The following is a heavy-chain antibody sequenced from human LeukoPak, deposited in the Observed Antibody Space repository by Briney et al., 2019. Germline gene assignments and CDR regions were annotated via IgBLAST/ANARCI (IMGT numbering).Heavy chain of an antibody. CDR2: IKQDESEK. V-gene: IGHV3-7*01. J-gene: IGHJ4*02. Sequence: GGSLRLSCIDSGFTFSSNWMAWVRQAPGKGLEWVANIKQDESEKYYLGSVKGRFTISRDNTKNSLYLEMSGLRAEDTAVYYCATIEAVRFQYWGQGTLVAVSS. D-gene: IGHD3-3*01. CDR1: GFTFSSNW. CDR3: ATIEAVRFQY.